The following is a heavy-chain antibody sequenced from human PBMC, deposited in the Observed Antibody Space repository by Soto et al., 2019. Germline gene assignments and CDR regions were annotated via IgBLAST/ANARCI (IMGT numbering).Heavy chain of an antibody. D-gene: IGHD1-7*01. V-gene: IGHV1-69*04. CDR1: GGTFSNYV. CDR2: IIPIPGAA. J-gene: IGHJ4*02. Sequence: ASVKVSCKASGGTFSNYVVNWVRQAPGQGPEWMGRIIPIPGAANYAQKFQGRVTITADKSTSTSYMELSSLRSEDTAVYYCARDMTRTVVPYFDFWGQGTLVTVSS. CDR3: ARDMTRTVVPYFDF.